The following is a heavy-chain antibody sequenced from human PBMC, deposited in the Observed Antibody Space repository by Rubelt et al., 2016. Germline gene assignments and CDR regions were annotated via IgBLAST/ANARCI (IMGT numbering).Heavy chain of an antibody. CDR2: INPSGGST. V-gene: IGHV1-46*01. D-gene: IGHD6-19*01. Sequence: VRQAPGQGLEWMGIINPSGGSTSYAQKFQGRVTMTRDTSTSTVYMELSSLRSEDTAVYYCARVFFPHSSGGYGRHYYGMDVWGKGTTVTVSS. J-gene: IGHJ6*04. CDR3: ARVFFPHSSGGYGRHYYGMDV.